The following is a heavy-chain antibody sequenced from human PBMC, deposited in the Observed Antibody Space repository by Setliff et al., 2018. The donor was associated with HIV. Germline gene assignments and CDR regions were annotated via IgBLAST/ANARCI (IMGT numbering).Heavy chain of an antibody. CDR3: ARAFANSGAYRGYWYFDL. Sequence: PSETLSLTCTVYGGSFSGYYWNWVRQSPGKGLEWIGEINHNENSNCSPPLKSRVTISVDTSKNQFSLKLSSVTAADTAVYYCARAFANSGAYRGYWYFDLWGRGTLVTVSS. J-gene: IGHJ2*01. V-gene: IGHV4-34*01. CDR2: INHNENS. D-gene: IGHD1-26*01. CDR1: GGSFSGYY.